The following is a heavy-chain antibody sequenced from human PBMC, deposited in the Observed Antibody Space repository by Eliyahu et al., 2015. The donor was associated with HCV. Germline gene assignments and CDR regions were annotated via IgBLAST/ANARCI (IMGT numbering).Heavy chain of an antibody. CDR3: ARGGVSYGYLRWFDP. D-gene: IGHD5-18*01. CDR1: GGSXSGYY. CDR2: IYYTGXT. Sequence: QVRLQESGPGLMKPSEXLSLTXTVXGGSXSGYYWTWIRQPPGKGLEXIGYIYYTGXTNYNSSLKTRVTLSVDMSNNQFSLRLNSVTAEDTAVYYCARGGVSYGYLRWFDPWGQGTLVTVSS. V-gene: IGHV4-59*01. J-gene: IGHJ5*02.